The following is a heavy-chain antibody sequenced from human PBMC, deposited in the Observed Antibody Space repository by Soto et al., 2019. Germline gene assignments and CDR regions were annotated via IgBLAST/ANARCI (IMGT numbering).Heavy chain of an antibody. D-gene: IGHD3-9*01. Sequence: PGGSLRLSCAASGFTFSSYAMHWVRQAPGKGLEWVAVISYDGSNKYYADSVKGRFTISRDNSKNTLYLQMNSLRAEDTAVYYCAREGDSDILTGYYLVPLDYWGQGTLVTVPQ. CDR3: AREGDSDILTGYYLVPLDY. CDR1: GFTFSSYA. V-gene: IGHV3-30-3*01. J-gene: IGHJ4*02. CDR2: ISYDGSNK.